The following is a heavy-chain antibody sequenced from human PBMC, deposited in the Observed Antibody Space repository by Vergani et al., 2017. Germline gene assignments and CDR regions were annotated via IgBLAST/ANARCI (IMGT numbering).Heavy chain of an antibody. D-gene: IGHD5-18*01. J-gene: IGHJ5*02. CDR3: ARVRQLWPNTSWSGFDP. CDR2: IYYSGST. V-gene: IGHV4-59*01. CDR1: GGSISSYY. Sequence: QVQLQESGPGLVKPSETLSLTCTVSGGSISSYYWSWIRQPPGKGLEWIGYIYYSGSTNYNPSLKSRVTISLDTSKNQFSLKLSSVTAAYTAVYCCARVRQLWPNTSWSGFDPWGQGTLVTVSS.